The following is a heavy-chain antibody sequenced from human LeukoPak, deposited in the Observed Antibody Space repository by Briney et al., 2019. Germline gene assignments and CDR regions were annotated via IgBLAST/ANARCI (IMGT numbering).Heavy chain of an antibody. V-gene: IGHV4-59*01. CDR3: ARDPGSCSGGSCSFYWYFDL. J-gene: IGHJ2*01. CDR2: ISYRGTT. D-gene: IGHD2-15*01. CDR1: GVSISSSY. Sequence: SETLSLTCSVSGVSISSSYRSWIRQPPGEGLEWIGYISYRGTTKYNPSLKSRVTISVDTSKNQVSLNLSSVTAADTAVYYCARDPGSCSGGSCSFYWYFDLWGRGTLVTVSS.